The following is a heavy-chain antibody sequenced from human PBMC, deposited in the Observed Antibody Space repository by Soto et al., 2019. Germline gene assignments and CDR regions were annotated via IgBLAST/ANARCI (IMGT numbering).Heavy chain of an antibody. J-gene: IGHJ4*02. CDR2: IWYDGSNK. Sequence: GGSLRLSCAASGFTFSSYGMHWVRQAPGKGLEWVAVIWYDGSNKKYADSGKGRFTITRLNSTNTLYLQMNSLRAEDTAVYYCARDRGYSYGSLDYWGQGTLVTVSS. CDR1: GFTFSSYG. V-gene: IGHV3-33*01. CDR3: ARDRGYSYGSLDY. D-gene: IGHD5-18*01.